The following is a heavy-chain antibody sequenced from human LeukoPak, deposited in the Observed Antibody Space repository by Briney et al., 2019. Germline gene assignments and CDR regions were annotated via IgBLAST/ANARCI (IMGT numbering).Heavy chain of an antibody. J-gene: IGHJ5*02. CDR3: ARGVVVPAAKSLNWFDP. V-gene: IGHV4-59*01. Sequence: PSETLSLTCTVSGVSISSYYWSWLRQPPGKGLEWIGYIYYSGSTNYNPSLKSRVTISVDASKNQFSLKLSSVTAADTAVYYCARGVVVPAAKSLNWFDPWGQGTLVTVSS. D-gene: IGHD2-2*01. CDR1: GVSISSYY. CDR2: IYYSGST.